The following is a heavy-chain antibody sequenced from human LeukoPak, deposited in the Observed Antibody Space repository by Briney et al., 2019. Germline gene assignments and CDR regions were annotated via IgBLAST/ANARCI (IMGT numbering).Heavy chain of an antibody. Sequence: GGSLRLSCAASGFTFSSYDMNWVRQAPGKGLEWVSYISSSSSTIYYADSVKGRFTISRDNAKNSLYLQMNSLRAEDTAVYYCARWLAAADYWGQGTLVTVSS. D-gene: IGHD6-13*01. V-gene: IGHV3-48*01. CDR3: ARWLAAADY. CDR2: ISSSSSTI. CDR1: GFTFSSYD. J-gene: IGHJ4*02.